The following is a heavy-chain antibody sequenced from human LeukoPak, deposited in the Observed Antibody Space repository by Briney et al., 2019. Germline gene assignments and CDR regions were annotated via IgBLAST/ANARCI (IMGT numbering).Heavy chain of an antibody. CDR1: GFTSRSYW. CDR2: IDQDGSEK. V-gene: IGHV3-7*01. Sequence: PGGSLRLSCEVSGFTSRSYWISWVRQAPGKGLEWVANIDQDGSEKNHVDSVKGRFTISRDNAKSSVYLQMNSLRREDTAVYYCSRGWLRTNPLDPWGQGTLVTVSS. CDR3: SRGWLRTNPLDP. J-gene: IGHJ5*02. D-gene: IGHD5-12*01.